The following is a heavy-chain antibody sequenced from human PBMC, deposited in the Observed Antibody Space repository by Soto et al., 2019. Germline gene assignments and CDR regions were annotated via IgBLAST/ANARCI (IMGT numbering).Heavy chain of an antibody. CDR2: IYYSGST. J-gene: IGHJ4*02. D-gene: IGHD1-26*01. V-gene: IGHV4-59*12. Sequence: SETLSLTCTVSGGSISSYYWSWIRQPPGKGLEWIGYIYYSGSTNYNPSLKSRVTISVDTSKNQFSLKLTSVTAADTAVSYCARGEIQGPIDYWGKGTLDPVSP. CDR3: ARGEIQGPIDY. CDR1: GGSISSYY.